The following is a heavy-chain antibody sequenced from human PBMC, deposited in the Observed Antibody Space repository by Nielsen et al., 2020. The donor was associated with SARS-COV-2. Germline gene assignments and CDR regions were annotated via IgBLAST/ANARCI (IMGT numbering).Heavy chain of an antibody. V-gene: IGHV4-34*01. CDR1: GGSFSGYC. J-gene: IGHJ3*01. D-gene: IGHD3-9*01. CDR2: IDHSGTA. Sequence: SETLSLTCAVYGGSFSGYCWSWIRPPPGKGLEWIGEIDHSGTATLNPSLTGRVTVSVNPSKNQFSLKMTSMTAADTAVYFCARAPDVDVLTGDYPDGFDVWGQGTGVTVSS. CDR3: ARAPDVDVLTGDYPDGFDV.